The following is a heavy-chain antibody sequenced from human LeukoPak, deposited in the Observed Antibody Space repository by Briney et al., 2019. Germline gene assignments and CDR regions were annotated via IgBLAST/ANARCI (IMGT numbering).Heavy chain of an antibody. CDR2: ISAYNGNT. D-gene: IGHD3-22*01. CDR1: GYTFTSYG. CDR3: ALPGAYYYDSSVLDP. Sequence: ASVKVSCKASGYTFTSYGIGWVRQAPGQGLEWMGWISAYNGNTNYAQKLQGRVTMTTDTSTSTAYMELRSLRSDDTAVYYCALPGAYYYDSSVLDPWGQGTLVTVSS. V-gene: IGHV1-18*01. J-gene: IGHJ5*02.